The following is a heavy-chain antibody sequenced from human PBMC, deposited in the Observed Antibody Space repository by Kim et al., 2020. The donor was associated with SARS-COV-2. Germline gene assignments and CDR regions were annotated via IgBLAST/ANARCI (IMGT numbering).Heavy chain of an antibody. V-gene: IGHV1-3*01. CDR3: ARIGYYYDSSGYIDY. Sequence: KFQGRVTITRDTSASTAYMELSSLRSEDTAVYYCARIGYYYDSSGYIDYWGQGTLVTVSS. D-gene: IGHD3-22*01. J-gene: IGHJ4*02.